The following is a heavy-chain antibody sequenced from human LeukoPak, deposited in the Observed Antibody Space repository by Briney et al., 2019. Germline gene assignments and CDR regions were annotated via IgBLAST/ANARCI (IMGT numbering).Heavy chain of an antibody. V-gene: IGHV4-31*03. J-gene: IGHJ4*02. D-gene: IGHD3-10*01. CDR1: GGSISGGGYY. Sequence: SQTLSLTCTVSGGSISGGGYYWSWIRQHPGKGLEWIGYIHYSGSTYYNPSLKSRVTISVDTSKNQFSLKLSSVTAADTAVYYCARVSGSSSGAYFDYWGQGTLVTVSS. CDR3: ARVSGSSSGAYFDY. CDR2: IHYSGST.